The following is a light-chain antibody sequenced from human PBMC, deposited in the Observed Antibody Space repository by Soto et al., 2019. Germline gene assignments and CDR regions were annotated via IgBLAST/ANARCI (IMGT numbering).Light chain of an antibody. Sequence: EIVMTQSPATLSVSPGERVTLSCRASQSVSSNLAWYQQKPGQTPRLLIYDASTGATGIPARFSGSGSGTKFTLTISSLQSEDFAVYYCQQYNNWPRTFGQGTKV. J-gene: IGKJ1*01. V-gene: IGKV3-15*01. CDR1: QSVSSN. CDR2: DAS. CDR3: QQYNNWPRT.